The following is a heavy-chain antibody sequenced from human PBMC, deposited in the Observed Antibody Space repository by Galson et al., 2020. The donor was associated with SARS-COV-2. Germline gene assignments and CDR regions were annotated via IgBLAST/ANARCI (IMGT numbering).Heavy chain of an antibody. CDR3: ARFRTDARFDP. Sequence: SATLSLTCTVSGASIKSGRYYYSWIRQPPAQGLEWLGYLSYSRTTSYIPSLRGRVSISIDTSKNQFSLNLTPVTAADTAVYYCARFRTDARFDPLGQGTLVIVSS. CDR2: LSYSRTT. CDR1: GASIKSGRYY. J-gene: IGHJ5*02. V-gene: IGHV4-31*03.